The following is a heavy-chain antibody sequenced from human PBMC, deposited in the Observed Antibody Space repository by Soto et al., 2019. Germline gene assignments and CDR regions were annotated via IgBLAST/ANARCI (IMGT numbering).Heavy chain of an antibody. CDR3: ARHVNLPLAGNGFDS. CDR2: IYNIGST. Sequence: ASETMSLTCTVSGGSISGYYCSRLRQPPGKGLEWIGYIYNIGSTNYNPSLRSRVTMSIDTSQEQFSLKLSSVTATDTAVYYCARHVNLPLAGNGFDSWGRGTLVNGSS. V-gene: IGHV4-59*08. J-gene: IGHJ4*02. D-gene: IGHD6-19*01. CDR1: GGSISGYY.